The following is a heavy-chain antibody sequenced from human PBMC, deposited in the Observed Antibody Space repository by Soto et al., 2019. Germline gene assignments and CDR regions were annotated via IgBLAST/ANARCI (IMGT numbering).Heavy chain of an antibody. CDR1: GGSFSGYY. CDR3: GRGRRRYDILTGYPYYYYMDV. Sequence: SETLSLTCAVYGGSFSGYYWSWIRQPPGKGLEWIGEINHSGSTNYNPSLKSRVTISVDTSKNQFSLKLSSVTAADTAVYYCGRGRRRYDILTGYPYYYYMDVWGKGTTVTVSS. D-gene: IGHD3-9*01. CDR2: INHSGST. J-gene: IGHJ6*03. V-gene: IGHV4-34*01.